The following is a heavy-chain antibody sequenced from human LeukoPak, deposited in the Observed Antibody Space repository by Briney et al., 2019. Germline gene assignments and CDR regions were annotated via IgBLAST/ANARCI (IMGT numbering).Heavy chain of an antibody. J-gene: IGHJ4*02. CDR2: ISYDGSNK. Sequence: GGSMRLSCPASGFTFSSYAMHWVRQAPGKGLEWVAVISYDGSNKYYADSVKRRFTLSRDNSMNTLYLQMNSLRAEDTAVYYCASSIVVVVAAFDYWGQGNLVTVSS. CDR1: GFTFSSYA. V-gene: IGHV3-30-3*01. D-gene: IGHD2-15*01. CDR3: ASSIVVVVAAFDY.